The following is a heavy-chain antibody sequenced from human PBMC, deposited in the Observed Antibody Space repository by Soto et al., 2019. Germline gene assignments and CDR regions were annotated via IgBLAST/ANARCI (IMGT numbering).Heavy chain of an antibody. V-gene: IGHV4-4*02. CDR3: ATQYTSSWRYFDY. Sequence: QVQLQESGPGLVEPSGTLSLTCAVSGGSISTTSWWSWVRQPPGKGLEWIGEIFHSGGTKYSPSLKSRVTISLDKSKNQFSLKLSSMTAADTAVYYCATQYTSSWRYFDYWGQGTLVTVSS. CDR1: GGSISTTSW. J-gene: IGHJ4*02. CDR2: IFHSGGT. D-gene: IGHD6-13*01.